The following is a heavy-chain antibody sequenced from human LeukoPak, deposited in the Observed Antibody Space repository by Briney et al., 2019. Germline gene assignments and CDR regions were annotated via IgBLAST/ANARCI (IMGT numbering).Heavy chain of an antibody. CDR3: ARDRTAAGTLYVDY. V-gene: IGHV3-30*04. D-gene: IGHD6-13*01. Sequence: GGSLRLSCAASGFTFSSYAMHWVRQAPGKGLEWVAVISFDGNDKYYADSVRGRFTISRDNSKNTLYLQMNSLRAEDTAVYYCARDRTAAGTLYVDYWGQGTLVTVSS. CDR2: ISFDGNDK. CDR1: GFTFSSYA. J-gene: IGHJ4*02.